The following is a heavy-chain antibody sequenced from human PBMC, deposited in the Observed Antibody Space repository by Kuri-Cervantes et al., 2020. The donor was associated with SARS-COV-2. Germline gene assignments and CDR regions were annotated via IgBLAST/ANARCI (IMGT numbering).Heavy chain of an antibody. Sequence: SVKVSCKASGGTFSSYAISWVRQAPGQGLEWMGGIIPIFGTANYAQKFQGRVTITADESTSTAYTELSSLRSEDTAVYYCARGESPTTYYYDSNYYFDYWGQGTLVTVSS. CDR2: IIPIFGTA. D-gene: IGHD3-22*01. CDR3: ARGESPTTYYYDSNYYFDY. V-gene: IGHV1-69*13. CDR1: GGTFSSYA. J-gene: IGHJ4*02.